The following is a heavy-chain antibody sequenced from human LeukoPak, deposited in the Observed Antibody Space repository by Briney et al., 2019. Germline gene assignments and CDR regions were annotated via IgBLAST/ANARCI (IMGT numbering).Heavy chain of an antibody. J-gene: IGHJ6*02. V-gene: IGHV3-30-3*01. CDR3: ARRGQYCSSTSCTGYYYGMDV. CDR1: GFTFSSYA. D-gene: IGHD2-2*01. CDR2: ISYDGSNK. Sequence: GGSLRLSCAAFGFTFSSYAMHWVRQAPGKGLEWVAVISYDGSNKYYADSVKGRFTISRDNSKNTLYLQMNSLRAEDTAVYYCARRGQYCSSTSCTGYYYGMDVWGQGTTVTVSS.